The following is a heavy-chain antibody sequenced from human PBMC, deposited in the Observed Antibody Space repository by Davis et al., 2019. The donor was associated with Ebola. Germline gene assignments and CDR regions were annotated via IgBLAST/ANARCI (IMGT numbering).Heavy chain of an antibody. Sequence: PGGSLRLSCATSGFTFSDYYMSWIRQAPGKGLEWVSYIGSSDRTINYADSVQGRFTISRDNAKNSLYLQMNSLRGEDTAVYYCARYCGINTCYHAPLDYWGQGILVSVSS. CDR2: IGSSDRTI. CDR1: GFTFSDYY. J-gene: IGHJ4*02. V-gene: IGHV3-11*01. CDR3: ARYCGINTCYHAPLDY. D-gene: IGHD2-21*01.